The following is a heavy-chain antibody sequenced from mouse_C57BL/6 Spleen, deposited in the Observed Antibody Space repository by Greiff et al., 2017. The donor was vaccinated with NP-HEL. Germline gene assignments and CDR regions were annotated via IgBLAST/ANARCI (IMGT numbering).Heavy chain of an antibody. D-gene: IGHD2-5*01. V-gene: IGHV1-55*01. CDR2: IYPGSGST. CDR1: GYTFTSYW. Sequence: VQLQQPGAELVKPGASVKMSCKASGYTFTSYWITWVKQRPGQGLEWIGDIYPGSGSTNYNEKFKSKATLTVDTSSSTAYMQLSSLTSEDSAVYYCAKGYSNYEGDYYAMDYWGQGTSVTVSS. CDR3: AKGYSNYEGDYYAMDY. J-gene: IGHJ4*01.